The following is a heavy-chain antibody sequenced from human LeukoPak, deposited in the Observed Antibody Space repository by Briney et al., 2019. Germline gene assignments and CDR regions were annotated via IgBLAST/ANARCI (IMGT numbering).Heavy chain of an antibody. D-gene: IGHD3-3*02. CDR2: IYSGATP. V-gene: IGHV3-53*01. J-gene: IGHJ2*01. CDR3: ARVGDHFHWNLDL. CDR1: GFTFSDYS. Sequence: WSLTLSCPASGFTFSDYSINWVRQAPGKGLEGVSIIYSGATPYYADSEKGQFTIYRDTSKNTLSLQMNGLRAEDTAVYFCARVGDHFHWNLDLWGRGTLVSVSS.